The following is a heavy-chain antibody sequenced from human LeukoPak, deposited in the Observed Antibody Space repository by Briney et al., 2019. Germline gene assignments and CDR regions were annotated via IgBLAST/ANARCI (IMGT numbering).Heavy chain of an antibody. Sequence: SETLSLTCAVYGGSFSGYYWSWIRQPPGKGLEWIGEINHSGSTNYNPSLKSRVTISVDTSRNQFSLKLSSVTAADTAVYYCARAKYYYDSSGYYVGEQKVKLDYWGQGTLVTVSS. CDR2: INHSGST. CDR1: GGSFSGYY. J-gene: IGHJ4*02. CDR3: ARAKYYYDSSGYYVGEQKVKLDY. D-gene: IGHD3-22*01. V-gene: IGHV4-34*01.